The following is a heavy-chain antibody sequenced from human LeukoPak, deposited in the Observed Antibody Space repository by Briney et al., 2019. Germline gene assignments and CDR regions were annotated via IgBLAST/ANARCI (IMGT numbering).Heavy chain of an antibody. V-gene: IGHV3-23*01. CDR2: ISGSGGST. CDR1: GFTFSSYA. J-gene: IGHJ4*02. CDR3: VRCNDERVIAAAGTFDY. Sequence: GGSLRLSCAASGFTFSSYAMSWVRQAPGKGLEWVSAISGSGGSTYYADSVKGRFTISRDNSKNTLYLQMNSLRAEDTAVYYCVRCNDERVIAAAGTFDYWGQGTLVTVSS. D-gene: IGHD6-13*01.